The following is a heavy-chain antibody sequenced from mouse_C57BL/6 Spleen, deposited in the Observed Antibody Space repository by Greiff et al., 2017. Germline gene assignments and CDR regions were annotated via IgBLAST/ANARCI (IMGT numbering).Heavy chain of an antibody. CDR1: GYTFTDYN. V-gene: IGHV1-18*01. J-gene: IGHJ4*01. Sequence: EVQGVESGPELVKPGASVKIPCKASGYTFTDYNMDWVKQSHGKSLEWIGDINPNNGGTIYNQKFKGKATLTVDKSSSTAYMELRSLTSEDTAVYYCARTEGLWLPYYAMDYWGQGTSVTVSS. CDR2: INPNNGGT. D-gene: IGHD2-2*01. CDR3: ARTEGLWLPYYAMDY.